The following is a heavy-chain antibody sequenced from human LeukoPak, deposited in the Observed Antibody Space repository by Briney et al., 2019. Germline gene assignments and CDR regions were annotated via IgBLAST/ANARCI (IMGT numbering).Heavy chain of an antibody. CDR3: ARGPYGSGNYYGVNNYFDP. Sequence: GGSLRLSCAASRFTFSSFGMHWVRQAPGKGLEWVAFVQYDGRNEYYADSVKGRFTISRDNSKSTLYLQMSSLRPEDTAVYYCARGPYGSGNYYGVNNYFDPWGHGTRVTVSS. CDR2: VQYDGRNE. V-gene: IGHV3-30*02. D-gene: IGHD3-10*01. CDR1: RFTFSSFG. J-gene: IGHJ5*02.